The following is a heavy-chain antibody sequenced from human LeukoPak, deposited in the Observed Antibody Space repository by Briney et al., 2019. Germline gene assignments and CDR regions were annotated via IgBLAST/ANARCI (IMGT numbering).Heavy chain of an antibody. V-gene: IGHV4-34*01. CDR3: ASRSIAAAGLFDY. J-gene: IGHJ4*02. CDR2: INHSGST. Sequence: SETLSLTCAVYGGSFSGYYWSWIRQPPGKGLEWIGEINHSGSTNYNPSLKSRVTVSVDTSKNQFSLKLSSVTAADTAVYYCASRSIAAAGLFDYWGQGTLVTVSS. CDR1: GGSFSGYY. D-gene: IGHD6-13*01.